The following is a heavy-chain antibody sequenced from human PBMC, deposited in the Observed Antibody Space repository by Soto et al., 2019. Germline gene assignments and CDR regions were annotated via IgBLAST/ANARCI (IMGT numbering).Heavy chain of an antibody. J-gene: IGHJ5*01. CDR2: IYWDDDK. Sequence: QITLKESGPTLVKPTQTLTLTCTLSGFSLSTSGAGVGWIRQPPGKALEWLALIYWDDDKRYSPSLKSRLTITKGTSKNQVVLTMTNMDPVDTATYYCAHKGDGYRGFKSWGQGTLVTVSS. CDR3: AHKGDGYRGFKS. V-gene: IGHV2-5*02. D-gene: IGHD5-12*01. CDR1: GFSLSTSGAG.